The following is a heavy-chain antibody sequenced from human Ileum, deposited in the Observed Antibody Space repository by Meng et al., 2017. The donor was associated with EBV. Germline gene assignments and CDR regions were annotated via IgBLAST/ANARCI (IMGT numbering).Heavy chain of an antibody. V-gene: IGHV3-74*01. CDR2: INSDGSAT. J-gene: IGHJ4*02. CDR3: ARGDGSHFF. D-gene: IGHD5-24*01. CDR1: GFNFRFYW. Sequence: GQLVWSGGALVEHGGYLRFSCAASGFNFRFYWMHWVRQAPGKGLVWVSHINSDGSATTYADSVKGRFTISRDNAKNTVYLQMNSLRAEDTAVYYCARGDGSHFFWGQGTLVTVSS.